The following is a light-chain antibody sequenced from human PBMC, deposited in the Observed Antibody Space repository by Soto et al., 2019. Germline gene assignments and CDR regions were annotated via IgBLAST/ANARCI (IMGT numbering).Light chain of an antibody. CDR1: QSVSSSY. J-gene: IGKJ5*01. Sequence: EIVLTQSPVTLSLSPGERATLSCRASQSVSSSYLAWYQQKPGQAPRLLIYGASSRATGIPDRFSGSGSGTDFTLTISRLEPEDFAVYYCQQYGTSTLTFGQGTRLEIK. CDR2: GAS. CDR3: QQYGTSTLT. V-gene: IGKV3-20*01.